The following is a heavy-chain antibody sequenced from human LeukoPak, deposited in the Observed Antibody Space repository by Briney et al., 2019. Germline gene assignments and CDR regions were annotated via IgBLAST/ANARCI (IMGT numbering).Heavy chain of an antibody. CDR1: GGSFSWYY. V-gene: IGHV4-34*01. Sequence: SETLSLTCTVYGGSFSWYYWSWIRQPPGKGLEWIGEIHPSGSTNFNPSLKSRVSISVDTSKNQFSLILTSVTAADTGVYYCSRARDQSKTGDSWGQGTVVTVSS. CDR2: IHPSGST. J-gene: IGHJ4*02. CDR3: SRARDQSKTGDS. D-gene: IGHD2-2*01.